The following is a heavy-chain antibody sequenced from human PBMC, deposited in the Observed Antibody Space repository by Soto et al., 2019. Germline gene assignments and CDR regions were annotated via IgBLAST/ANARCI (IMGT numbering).Heavy chain of an antibody. D-gene: IGHD3-9*01. CDR1: DFG. J-gene: IGHJ4*02. CDR3: ASRLSGIGY. CDR2: INHSGST. Sequence: DFGGSRIRKPPGKGLEWIGEINHSGSTNYNPSLKSRVTISVDTSKNQFSLKLSSVTAAYTAVYYCASRLSGIGYSGQGTLV. V-gene: IGHV4-34*01.